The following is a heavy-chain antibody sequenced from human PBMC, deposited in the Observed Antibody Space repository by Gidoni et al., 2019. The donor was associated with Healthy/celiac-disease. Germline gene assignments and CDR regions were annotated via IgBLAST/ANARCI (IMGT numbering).Heavy chain of an antibody. J-gene: IGHJ6*02. Sequence: QVQLVQSGAEVKKPGASVKVSCKPSGYTFTSYGFSWVRQAPGQGLEWMGWISAYNGNTNYAQKLQGRVTMTTDTSTSTAYMELRSLRSDDTAVYYCARGYCSSTSCYGGGYYYYGMDVWGQGTTVTVSS. CDR2: ISAYNGNT. V-gene: IGHV1-18*01. CDR3: ARGYCSSTSCYGGGYYYYGMDV. CDR1: GYTFTSYG. D-gene: IGHD2-2*01.